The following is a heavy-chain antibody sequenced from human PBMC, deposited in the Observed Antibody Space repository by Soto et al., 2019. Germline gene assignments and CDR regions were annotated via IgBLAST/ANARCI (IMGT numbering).Heavy chain of an antibody. D-gene: IGHD4-17*01. CDR1: GFTFNTYA. Sequence: EVQLLESGGGLVQPGGSLRLSCAASGFTFNTYAMSWVRQAPGEGLEWVSGIGGGTGATYNADSVKGRFIISRDNSKNTLYLQMNNLRVEDTDVYYCAKTAMSTVTRWGQYFDSWGQGTLVTVSS. V-gene: IGHV3-23*01. CDR3: AKTAMSTVTRWGQYFDS. J-gene: IGHJ4*02. CDR2: IGGGTGAT.